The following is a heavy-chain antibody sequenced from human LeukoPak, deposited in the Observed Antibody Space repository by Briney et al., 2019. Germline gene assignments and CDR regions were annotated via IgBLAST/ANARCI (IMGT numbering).Heavy chain of an antibody. CDR2: LRSGGNDK. J-gene: IGHJ4*02. CDR1: GFSFSTAD. D-gene: IGHD3-10*01. Sequence: GGSLRLSCAASGFSFSTADMYWVRQAPGKGLEWVAFLRSGGNDKYYAGSVKGRFTISRDNSKNTLFLQMNSLRAEDTAVYYCAKDLFGSGSYEYWGQGTLVTVSS. CDR3: AKDLFGSGSYEY. V-gene: IGHV3-30*02.